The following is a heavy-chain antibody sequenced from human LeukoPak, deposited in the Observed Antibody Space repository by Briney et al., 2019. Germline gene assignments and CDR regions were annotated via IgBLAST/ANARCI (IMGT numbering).Heavy chain of an antibody. CDR3: ARVVPGTGFLY. J-gene: IGHJ4*02. Sequence: GGSLRLSCAASGFTFSSYTMNWVRQAPGKGLEWVSSISSSSSHIYYADSVKGRFTISRDNAKNSLYLQMNSLRAKDTAVYYCARVVPGTGFLYGGQGTLVTVSS. CDR2: ISSSSSHI. CDR1: GFTFSSYT. D-gene: IGHD2-8*02. V-gene: IGHV3-21*01.